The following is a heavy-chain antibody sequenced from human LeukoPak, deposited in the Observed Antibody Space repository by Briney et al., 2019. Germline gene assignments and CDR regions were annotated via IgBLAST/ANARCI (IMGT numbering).Heavy chain of an antibody. Sequence: SETLSLTCTVSGGSISSYYWSWIRQPPGKGLEWIGYIYYSGSTNYNPSLKSRVTISVDTSKNQFSLKLSSVTAADTAVYYCARRSPRRLSVFSDVYFDYRGQGTLVTVSS. CDR2: IYYSGST. D-gene: IGHD1-14*01. CDR3: ARRSPRRLSVFSDVYFDY. CDR1: GGSISSYY. V-gene: IGHV4-59*01. J-gene: IGHJ4*02.